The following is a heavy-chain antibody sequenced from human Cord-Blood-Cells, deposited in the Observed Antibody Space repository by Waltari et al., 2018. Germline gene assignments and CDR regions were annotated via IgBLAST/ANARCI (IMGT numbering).Heavy chain of an antibody. D-gene: IGHD2-8*01. CDR3: ASTNDAFDI. V-gene: IGHV3-7*01. J-gene: IGHJ3*02. CDR2: RKKDGSEK. Sequence: EVQLVESGGGLVQPGGSLRLSCAASGFTFSSYWMSGVRQAPGKGLEWVANRKKDGSEKYYVDSVKGRFTISRDNAKNSLYLQMNSLRAEDTAVYYCASTNDAFDIWGQGTMVTVSS. CDR1: GFTFSSYW.